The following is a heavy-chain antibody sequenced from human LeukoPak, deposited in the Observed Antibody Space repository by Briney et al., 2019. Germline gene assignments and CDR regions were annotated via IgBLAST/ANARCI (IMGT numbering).Heavy chain of an antibody. Sequence: SETLSLTCTVSGGSISSYYWSWIRQPPGKGLEWIGYIYYSGSTNYNPSLKSRVTISVDTSKNQFSLKLSSVTAADTAVYYCARAYIVGASFDYWGQGTLVTVSS. J-gene: IGHJ4*02. D-gene: IGHD1-26*01. V-gene: IGHV4-59*12. CDR2: IYYSGST. CDR1: GGSISSYY. CDR3: ARAYIVGASFDY.